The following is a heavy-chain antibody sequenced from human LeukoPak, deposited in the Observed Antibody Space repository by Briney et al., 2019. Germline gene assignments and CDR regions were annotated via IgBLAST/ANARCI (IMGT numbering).Heavy chain of an antibody. CDR1: GFTFISNY. Sequence: PGGSLRLSCAASGFTFISNYMSWVRQAPGKGLEWVSVIYSGGSTYYADSVKGRFTISRHNSKNTLYLQMNSLRAEDTAVYYCARVVGIAAAGRGWFDPWGQGTLVTVSS. J-gene: IGHJ5*02. V-gene: IGHV3-53*04. CDR2: IYSGGST. CDR3: ARVVGIAAAGRGWFDP. D-gene: IGHD6-13*01.